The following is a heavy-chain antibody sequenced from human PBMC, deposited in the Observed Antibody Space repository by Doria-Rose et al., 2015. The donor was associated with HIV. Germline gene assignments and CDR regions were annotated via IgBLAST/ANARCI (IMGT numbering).Heavy chain of an antibody. CDR3: ARIKSCRWYHKYYFDF. CDR2: TFSDDER. J-gene: IGHJ4*02. D-gene: IGHD6-13*01. Sequence: SGPVLVKPTETLTLTCTVSGVSLSSPGMGVSWIRQPPGKALEWLVKTFSDDERSYKTSLKSRLTISRGTSKSQVVLTMTDMDPVDTATYYCARIKSCRWYHKYYFDFWGQGTLVIVSA. CDR1: GVSLSSPGMG. V-gene: IGHV2-26*01.